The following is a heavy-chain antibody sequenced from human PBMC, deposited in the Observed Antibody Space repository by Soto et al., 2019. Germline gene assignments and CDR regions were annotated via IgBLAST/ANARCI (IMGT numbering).Heavy chain of an antibody. V-gene: IGHV4-4*02. CDR3: AKKVPAALRLYYFFGLDV. Sequence: QVQLQESGPGLVKPSGTLSLTCAVSGASISSDNRWTWVRQPPGEGLGGFGEISKSGTTKYNPSLASRVTISVDKSKNQFSLRLTSMTAADTAVYYCAKKVPAALRLYYFFGLDVWGQGTTVTVSS. CDR2: ISKSGTT. J-gene: IGHJ6*02. D-gene: IGHD2-15*01. CDR1: GASISSDNR.